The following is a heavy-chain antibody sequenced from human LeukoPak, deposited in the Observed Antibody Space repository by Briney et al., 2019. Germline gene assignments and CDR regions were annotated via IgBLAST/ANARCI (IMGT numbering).Heavy chain of an antibody. V-gene: IGHV4-39*07. CDR1: GSSISSSSFY. CDR3: ARDYQGGYGDKTVDY. D-gene: IGHD2-2*01. Sequence: PSETLSLTCTVSGSSISSSSFYWGWIRQPPGKGLEWIVSIYYSGSTYYNPSLKSRVTISVDTSKNQFSLKLSSVTAADTAVYYCARDYQGGYGDKTVDYWGQGTLVTVSS. J-gene: IGHJ4*02. CDR2: IYYSGST.